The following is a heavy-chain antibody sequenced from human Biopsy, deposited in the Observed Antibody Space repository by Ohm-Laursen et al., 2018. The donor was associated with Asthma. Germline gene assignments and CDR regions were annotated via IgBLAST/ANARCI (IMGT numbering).Heavy chain of an antibody. CDR1: GYTFNSAG. D-gene: IGHD3-10*01. Sequence: SVKVSCKTSGYTFNSAGITWVRQAPGQGLEWMGWISVYNGNTKVAQKLQDRVAMITDTSTSTAYMELRSLRSDDTAVYFCARAADYSHYYGIDVWGQGTTVTVS. J-gene: IGHJ6*02. CDR2: ISVYNGNT. CDR3: ARAADYSHYYGIDV. V-gene: IGHV1-18*01.